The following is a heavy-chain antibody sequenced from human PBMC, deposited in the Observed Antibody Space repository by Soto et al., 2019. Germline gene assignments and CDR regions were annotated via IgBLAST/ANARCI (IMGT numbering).Heavy chain of an antibody. CDR2: LSGNGITT. CDR3: AKLCGKGYQDVDP. Sequence: PGKGLEWLSSLSGNGITTYYADSVKGRFTISRDNSKNTLYLQMNNLRAEDTALYYCAKLCGKGYQDVDPLGKGTLVTVSS. V-gene: IGHV3-23*01. J-gene: IGHJ5*02. D-gene: IGHD2-15*01.